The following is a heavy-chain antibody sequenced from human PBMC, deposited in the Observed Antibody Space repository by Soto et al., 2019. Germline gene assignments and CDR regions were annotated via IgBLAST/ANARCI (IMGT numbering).Heavy chain of an antibody. CDR2: IYWDDDK. CDR3: AHRVLRTVFGLVTTTAIYFDF. CDR1: GFSLTTSGVG. Sequence: QITLNESGPTQVKPRQTLTLTCTFSGFSLTTSGVGVGWIRQSPGKAPEWLALIYWDDDKRYSPSLKSRLTTTKDTSKHQVVLTIADLDPADTATSYCAHRVLRTVFGLVTTTAIYFDFWGQGTPVAVSS. J-gene: IGHJ4*02. D-gene: IGHD3-3*01. V-gene: IGHV2-5*02.